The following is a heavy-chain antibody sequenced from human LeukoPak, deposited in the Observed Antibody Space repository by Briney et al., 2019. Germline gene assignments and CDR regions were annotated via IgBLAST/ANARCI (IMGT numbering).Heavy chain of an antibody. Sequence: SETLSLTCTVSGGSISSYYWSWTRQPPGKGLEWIGYIYYSGSTNYNPSLKSRVTISVDTSKNQFSLKLSSVTAADTAVYYCARGRGVVVPAAIGRVKRSYYFDYWGQGTLVTVSS. CDR2: IYYSGST. CDR3: ARGRGVVVPAAIGRVKRSYYFDY. V-gene: IGHV4-59*01. J-gene: IGHJ4*02. CDR1: GGSISSYY. D-gene: IGHD2-2*02.